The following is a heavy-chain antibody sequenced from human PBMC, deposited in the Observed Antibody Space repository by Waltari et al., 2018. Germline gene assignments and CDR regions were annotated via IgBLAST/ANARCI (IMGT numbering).Heavy chain of an antibody. D-gene: IGHD3-22*01. CDR3: ARKYYYDSSGYWVLDY. CDR2: IYYSGST. J-gene: IGHJ4*02. V-gene: IGHV4-59*01. Sequence: QVQLQESGPGLVKPSETLSLTCTVSGGSISSYYWRWIRQPPGKGLEWIGYIYYSGSTNYNPSLKSRVTISVDTSKNQFSLKLSSVTAADTAVYYCARKYYYDSSGYWVLDYWGQGTLVTVSS. CDR1: GGSISSYY.